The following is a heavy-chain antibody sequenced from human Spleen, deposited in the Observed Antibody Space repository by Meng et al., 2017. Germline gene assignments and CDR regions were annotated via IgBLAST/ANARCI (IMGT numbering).Heavy chain of an antibody. CDR3: VRDTTVTLFDY. D-gene: IGHD4-17*01. Sequence: LSLTCAASGFTFRNYSMNWVRQAPGKGLEWVSSISSGSGYIFYADSVKGRFTISRDNAKNSLYLQMNSLRGEDTAVYYCVRDTTVTLFDYWGQGTPVTVSS. J-gene: IGHJ4*02. CDR1: GFTFRNYS. CDR2: ISSGSGYI. V-gene: IGHV3-21*01.